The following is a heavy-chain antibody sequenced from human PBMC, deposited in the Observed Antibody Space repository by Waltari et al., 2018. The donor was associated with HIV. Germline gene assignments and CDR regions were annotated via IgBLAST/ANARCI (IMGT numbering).Heavy chain of an antibody. J-gene: IGHJ4*02. CDR3: ARGGFYGSGSKVN. CDR2: IKQDGSEK. D-gene: IGHD3-10*01. V-gene: IGHV3-7*04. CDR1: GFTFRSYC. Sequence: VQLVESGGGWAQPGGSLRLSCAASGFTFRSYCLRCVREAPGKWVEWVANIKQDGSEKYYVDSVNGRFTISRDNAENSLYLQMNSLRAEDTAVYYCARGGFYGSGSKVNWGQGTLVTVSS.